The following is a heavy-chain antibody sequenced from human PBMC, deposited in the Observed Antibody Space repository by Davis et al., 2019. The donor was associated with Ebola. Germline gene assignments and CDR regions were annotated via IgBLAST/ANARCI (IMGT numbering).Heavy chain of an antibody. CDR1: GFTFSSYW. Sequence: GESLKISCAASGFTFSSYWMSWVRQAPGKGLEWVGRIRSKANSYATAYAASVKGRFTISRDDSKNTAYLKMNSLKTEDTAVYYCTTRIAAAGQGNYYYYGMDVWGQGTTVTVSS. CDR2: IRSKANSYAT. V-gene: IGHV3-73*01. CDR3: TTRIAAAGQGNYYYYGMDV. D-gene: IGHD6-13*01. J-gene: IGHJ6*02.